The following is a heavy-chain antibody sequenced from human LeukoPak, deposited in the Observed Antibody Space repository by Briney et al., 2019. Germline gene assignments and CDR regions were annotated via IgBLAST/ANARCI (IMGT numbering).Heavy chain of an antibody. J-gene: IGHJ4*02. D-gene: IGHD6-19*01. CDR3: ATGGAVAGRFAY. CDR1: GFTFSSYW. CDR2: IKEDGSEE. Sequence: GGSLRLSCAASGFTFSSYWMSWVRQAPGKGLEWVAKIKEDGSEEYYVDSVKGRFSISRDNAKNSLYLQMNSLRAEDTAVYYCATGGAVAGRFAYWGQGTLVTVSS. V-gene: IGHV3-7*01.